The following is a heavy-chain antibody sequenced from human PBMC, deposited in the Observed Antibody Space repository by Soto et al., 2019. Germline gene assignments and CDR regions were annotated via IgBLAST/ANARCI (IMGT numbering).Heavy chain of an antibody. Sequence: EVQLVESGGGLVQPGGSLRLSCAASGFTFSSYWMSWVRQAPGKGLEWVANIKKDGSEKNYVDSVKGRFTISRDNAKNSLYQQMNSRRGEDTAVYYCAASIAARLHRFDPWGQGTLVTVSS. J-gene: IGHJ5*02. CDR2: IKKDGSEK. V-gene: IGHV3-7*01. CDR1: GFTFSSYW. D-gene: IGHD6-6*01. CDR3: AASIAARLHRFDP.